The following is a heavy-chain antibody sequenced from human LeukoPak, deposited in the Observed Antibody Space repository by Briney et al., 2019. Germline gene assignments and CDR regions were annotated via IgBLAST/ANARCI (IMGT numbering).Heavy chain of an antibody. CDR1: GFIFSNYG. J-gene: IGHJ4*02. Sequence: PGGSLRLSCAASGFIFSNYGMSWVRQAPGKGLEWVSSISGSGASTYYADSVKGRFTISRDNSKNTLYLQMNSLRAEDTAVYYCAKGGSSGWYGLYYFDYWGQGTLVTVSS. V-gene: IGHV3-23*01. D-gene: IGHD6-19*01. CDR2: ISGSGAST. CDR3: AKGGSSGWYGLYYFDY.